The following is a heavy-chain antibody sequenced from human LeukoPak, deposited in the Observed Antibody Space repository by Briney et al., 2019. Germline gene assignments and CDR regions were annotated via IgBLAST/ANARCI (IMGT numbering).Heavy chain of an antibody. D-gene: IGHD2-15*01. CDR3: ARFKSCYSTDAFDI. Sequence: PGRSLRLSCAASGFTFSSHWMHWVRQAPGRGLVWVSRINGDGSNTTYADSVKGRFTISRDNAKNTLYLQMNSLRSEDTAVYHCARFKSCYSTDAFDIWGQGTMVTVSS. J-gene: IGHJ3*02. CDR1: GFTFSSHW. V-gene: IGHV3-74*03. CDR2: INGDGSNT.